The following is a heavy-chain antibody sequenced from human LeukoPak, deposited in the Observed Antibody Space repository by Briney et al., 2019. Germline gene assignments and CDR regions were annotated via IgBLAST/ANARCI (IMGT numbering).Heavy chain of an antibody. CDR2: INHSGST. CDR3: ARGRSYDYVWGSYRYQNWFDP. D-gene: IGHD3-16*02. Sequence: SETLSLTCAVYGGSFSGYYWGWIRQPPGKGLEWIGEINHSGSTNYNPSLKSRVTISVDTSKNQFSLKLSSVTAADTAVYYCARGRSYDYVWGSYRYQNWFDPWGQGTLVTVSS. J-gene: IGHJ5*02. CDR1: GGSFSGYY. V-gene: IGHV4-34*01.